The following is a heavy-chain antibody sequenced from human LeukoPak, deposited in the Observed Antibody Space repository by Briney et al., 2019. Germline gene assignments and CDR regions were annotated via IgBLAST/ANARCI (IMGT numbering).Heavy chain of an antibody. CDR2: IKSNADGGTP. V-gene: IGHV3-15*01. Sequence: PGGSLRLSCAASGFSFMNAWMIWVRQALGKGLEWVGRIKSNADGGTPDYAAPARGRFTISRDDSKNTLYLQMNSLKTEDTAVYYCTTFYHEYSPYWGRGTLVTVSS. J-gene: IGHJ4*02. CDR1: GFSFMNAW. D-gene: IGHD2/OR15-2a*01. CDR3: TTFYHEYSPY.